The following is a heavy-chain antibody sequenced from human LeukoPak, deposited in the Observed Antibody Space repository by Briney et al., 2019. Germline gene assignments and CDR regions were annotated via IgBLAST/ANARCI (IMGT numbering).Heavy chain of an antibody. D-gene: IGHD4-11*01. Sequence: ASVKVSCKASGGTFSSYAISWVRQAPGQGLEWMGRINPNSGGTNYAQKFQGRVTMTRDTSISTAYMELSRLRSDDTAVYYCARDSDTVTNYWYFDLWGRGTLVTVSS. CDR3: ARDSDTVTNYWYFDL. CDR2: INPNSGGT. CDR1: GGTFSSYA. V-gene: IGHV1-2*02. J-gene: IGHJ2*01.